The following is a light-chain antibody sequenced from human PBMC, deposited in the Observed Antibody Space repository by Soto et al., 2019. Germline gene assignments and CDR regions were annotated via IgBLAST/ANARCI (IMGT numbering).Light chain of an antibody. Sequence: ETIMTQSPATLSVSPGERATLSCRASQSVSSNLAWYQQKPGQPPRLLIYDISTRATGIPTRFSGSGSGTEFTLTISSLQSEDFAVYYCQQYNTWPRTFGQGTKVDIK. CDR2: DIS. CDR1: QSVSSN. V-gene: IGKV3D-15*01. J-gene: IGKJ1*01. CDR3: QQYNTWPRT.